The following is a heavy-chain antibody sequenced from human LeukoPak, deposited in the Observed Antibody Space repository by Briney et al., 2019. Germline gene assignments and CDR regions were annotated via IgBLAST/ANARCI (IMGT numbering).Heavy chain of an antibody. Sequence: SETLSLTCAVYVGSFSGYYWSWIRQPPGKGLEWIGEINHTGSTNYNPSLKSRVTISVDTSKNQFSLKLSSVTAADTAMYYCARGEAGYCSSTSCYGFRWFAPWGQGTLVTVSS. CDR3: ARGEAGYCSSTSCYGFRWFAP. V-gene: IGHV4-34*01. D-gene: IGHD2-2*01. CDR2: INHTGST. J-gene: IGHJ5*02. CDR1: VGSFSGYY.